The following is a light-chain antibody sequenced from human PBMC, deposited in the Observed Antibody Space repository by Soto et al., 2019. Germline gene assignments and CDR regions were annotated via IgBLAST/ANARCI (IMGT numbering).Light chain of an antibody. V-gene: IGKV3-11*01. Sequence: EVLLTQSPATLSLSPGERATLSCRASQSVSSYLAWYQQKPGQVPRLLIYGASNRATGIPARFSGSGSETAFSLTIASLEPEDFAVYYCQQRSNWHITFGQGTRLEIK. CDR2: GAS. J-gene: IGKJ5*01. CDR1: QSVSSY. CDR3: QQRSNWHIT.